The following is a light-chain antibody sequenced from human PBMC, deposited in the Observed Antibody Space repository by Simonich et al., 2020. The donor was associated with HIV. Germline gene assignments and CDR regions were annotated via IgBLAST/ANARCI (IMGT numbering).Light chain of an antibody. CDR1: QRVSSN. CDR2: GAS. CDR3: QQYNNWPPWT. J-gene: IGKJ1*01. V-gene: IGKV3-15*01. Sequence: EIVMTQSPATLSVSPGERATLSCRASQRVSSNLAWYQQKPGQSPRLLIYGASTRATGIPARFRGSGYGTEFTLNISSLQSEDFAVYYCQQYNNWPPWTFGQGTKVEIK.